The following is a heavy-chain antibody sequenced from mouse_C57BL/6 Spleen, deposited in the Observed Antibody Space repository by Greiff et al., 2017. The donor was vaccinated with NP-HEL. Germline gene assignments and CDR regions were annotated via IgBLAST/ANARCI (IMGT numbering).Heavy chain of an antibody. V-gene: IGHV3-6*01. Sequence: EVKLMESGPGLVKPSQSLSLTCSVTGYSITSGYYWNWIRQFPGNKLEWMGYISYDGSNNYNPSLKNRISITRDTSKNQFFLKLNSVTTEDTATYYCARDYGSSYNVYWYFDVWGTGTTVTVSS. CDR2: ISYDGSN. CDR3: ARDYGSSYNVYWYFDV. D-gene: IGHD1-1*01. CDR1: GYSITSGYY. J-gene: IGHJ1*03.